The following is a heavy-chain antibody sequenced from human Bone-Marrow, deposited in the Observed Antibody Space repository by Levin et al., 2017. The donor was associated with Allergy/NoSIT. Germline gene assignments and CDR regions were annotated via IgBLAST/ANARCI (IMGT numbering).Heavy chain of an antibody. J-gene: IGHJ4*02. CDR3: ARDLSSASLDF. CDR2: IWFDGSKK. V-gene: IGHV3-33*07. CDR1: GFTFSSHG. D-gene: IGHD6-6*01. Sequence: GESLKISCAASGFTFSSHGFYWVRQAPDKGLEWVAIIWFDGSKKYYSDSVKGRFTISRDNSKNTLYLQMNSLRAEDTAVYYCARDLSSASLDFRGQGTLVTVSS.